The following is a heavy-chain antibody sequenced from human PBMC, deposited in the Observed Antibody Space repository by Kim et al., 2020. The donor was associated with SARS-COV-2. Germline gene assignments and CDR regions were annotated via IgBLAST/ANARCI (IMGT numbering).Heavy chain of an antibody. D-gene: IGHD2-21*02. J-gene: IGHJ6*02. CDR3: ARHADDSYYYYTIDV. V-gene: IGHV4-59*08. CDR2: VYYSGSS. Sequence: SETLSLTCNVSGGSISASYWSWIRQPPGKGLEWIGYVYYSGSSNSSPSLKSRVTISVDTSKKFFSLNLTSVTAADTAVYYCARHADDSYYYYTIDVWGQGTTVTVSS. CDR1: GGSISASY.